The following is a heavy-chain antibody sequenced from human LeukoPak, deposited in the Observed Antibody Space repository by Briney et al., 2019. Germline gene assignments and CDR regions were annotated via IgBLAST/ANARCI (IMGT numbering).Heavy chain of an antibody. V-gene: IGHV5-51*01. D-gene: IGHD4/OR15-4a*01. CDR2: IYPGDSET. CDR3: ARHIDYPPYGAYDY. Sequence: GESLKISCKGSGYSFANYWIGWVRQMPGKGLEWTAIIYPGDSETRYSPSFQGQVTISADKSSSTAYVQWSSLKASDTAMYYCARHIDYPPYGAYDYWGQGTLVTVSS. J-gene: IGHJ4*02. CDR1: GYSFANYW.